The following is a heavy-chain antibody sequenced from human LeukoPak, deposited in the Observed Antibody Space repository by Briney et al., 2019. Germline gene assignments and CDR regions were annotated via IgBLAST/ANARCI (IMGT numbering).Heavy chain of an antibody. Sequence: GGSLRLSCAASGFTFSNFWINWVRQAPGKGLEWVAVISYDGSNKYYADSVKGRFTISRDNSKNTLYLQMNSLRAEDTAVYYCARDKKIVPGGAFDIWGQGTMVTVSS. D-gene: IGHD3-22*01. CDR1: GFTFSNFW. CDR3: ARDKKIVPGGAFDI. V-gene: IGHV3-30-3*01. CDR2: ISYDGSNK. J-gene: IGHJ3*02.